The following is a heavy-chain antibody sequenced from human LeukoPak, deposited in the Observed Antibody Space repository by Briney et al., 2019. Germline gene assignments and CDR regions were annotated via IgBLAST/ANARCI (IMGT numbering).Heavy chain of an antibody. CDR1: GYTFTGYY. D-gene: IGHD6-19*01. J-gene: IGHJ4*02. CDR3: ARAKEQGLVGGYDY. Sequence: ASVKVSCKASGYTFTGYYMHWVRQAPGQGLEWMGWINPNSGGANYAQKFQGRVTMTRDTSISTAYMELSRLRSDDTAVYYCARAKEQGLVGGYDYWGQGTLVTVSS. CDR2: INPNSGGA. V-gene: IGHV1-2*02.